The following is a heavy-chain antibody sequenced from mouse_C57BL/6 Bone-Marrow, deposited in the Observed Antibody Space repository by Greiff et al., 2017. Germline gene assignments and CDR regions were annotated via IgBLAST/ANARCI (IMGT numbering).Heavy chain of an antibody. V-gene: IGHV2-2*01. CDR1: GFSLTSYG. CDR2: IWSGGST. Sequence: VKLVESGPGLVQPSQSLSITCTVSGFSLTSYGVHWVRQSPGKGLEWLGVIWSGGSTDYNAAFISRLSISKDNSKSQVFFKMNSLQADDTAIYYCARNRDYSSSAWFAYWGQGTLVTVSA. D-gene: IGHD2-12*01. CDR3: ARNRDYSSSAWFAY. J-gene: IGHJ3*01.